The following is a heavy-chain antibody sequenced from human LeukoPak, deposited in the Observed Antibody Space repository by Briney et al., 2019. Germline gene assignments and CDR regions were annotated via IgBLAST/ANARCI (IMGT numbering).Heavy chain of an antibody. J-gene: IGHJ5*02. CDR3: AKLKAVVGATAPSDA. CDR1: GFTFSSYA. Sequence: GGSLRLSCAASGFTFSSYAMSWVRQAPGKGLEWVSAISGSGGSTYYADSVKGRFTISRDNSKNTLSLQMNSLRAEDTALYYCAKLKAVVGATAPSDAWGQGTLVTVSS. CDR2: ISGSGGST. D-gene: IGHD1-26*01. V-gene: IGHV3-23*01.